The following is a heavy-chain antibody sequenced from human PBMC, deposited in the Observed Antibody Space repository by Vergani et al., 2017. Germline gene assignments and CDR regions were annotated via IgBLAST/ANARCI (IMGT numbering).Heavy chain of an antibody. D-gene: IGHD1-1*01. Sequence: QVHLVESGGGVVQPGRSLRLSCVVSGFTSSSYGMHWVRQAPGKGLEWVAVISYDRTQKYYAESVKGRFTIPRDNSKSTRYLQMNSLRTEDTAVYYCATKSCGTPGCQIGYFREWGQGTLVTVSS. CDR2: ISYDRTQK. CDR1: GFTSSSYG. CDR3: ATKSCGTPGCQIGYFRE. V-gene: IGHV3-30*03. J-gene: IGHJ1*01.